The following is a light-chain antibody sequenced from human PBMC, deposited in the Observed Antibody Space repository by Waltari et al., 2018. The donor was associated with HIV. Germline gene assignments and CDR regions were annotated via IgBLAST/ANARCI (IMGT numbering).Light chain of an antibody. CDR1: SGHSNYK. Sequence: QPVLTQPPSASASLGASVTLTCTLSSGHSNYKVDWYQQRPGKGPRFVMRVGTGGIVGSKGDGIPDRFSVLGSGLNRYLTIKNIQEEDESDYHCGADHGSGSNFVVFGGGTKLTVL. CDR2: VGTGGIVG. CDR3: GADHGSGSNFVV. V-gene: IGLV9-49*01. J-gene: IGLJ2*01.